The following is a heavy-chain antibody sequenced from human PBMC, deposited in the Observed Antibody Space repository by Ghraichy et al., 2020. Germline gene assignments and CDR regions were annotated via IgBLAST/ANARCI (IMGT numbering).Heavy chain of an antibody. J-gene: IGHJ4*02. CDR1: GFTFGNYW. CDR2: INEDGSET. CDR3: GGFRPLDY. V-gene: IGHV3-7*01. Sequence: GGSLRLSCAASGFTFGNYWMSWVRQAPGKGLEWVANINEDGSETYYGDSVKGRFTIFRDNAKKSLYLQMNSLRAEDTAVYYCGGFRPLDYWGQGTLVPVSS.